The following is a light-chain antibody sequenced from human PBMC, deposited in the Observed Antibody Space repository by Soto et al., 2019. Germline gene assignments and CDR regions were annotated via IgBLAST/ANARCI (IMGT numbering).Light chain of an antibody. CDR1: SSDVGGYKY. CDR2: DVS. CDR3: CSYAGSSLVV. V-gene: IGLV2-11*01. Sequence: QSALTQPRSVSGSPGQSVTISCTGTSSDVGGYKYVSWYQQYTGKAPKVIIYDVSKRPSGVPDRFSASKSGNTASLTISGLQADDEADYYCCSYAGSSLVVFGGGTKLTVL. J-gene: IGLJ2*01.